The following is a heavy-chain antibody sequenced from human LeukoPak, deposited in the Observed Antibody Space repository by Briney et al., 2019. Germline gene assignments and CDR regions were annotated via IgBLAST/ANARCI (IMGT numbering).Heavy chain of an antibody. D-gene: IGHD2-2*01. J-gene: IGHJ5*02. CDR2: IYTSGST. V-gene: IGHV4-61*02. CDR1: GGSISSGSYY. CDR3: AGGPYIVVVPAANSWFDP. Sequence: SQTLSLTCTVSGGSISSGSYYWSWIRQPAGKGLEWIGRIYTSGSTNYNPSLKSRVTISVDTSKNQFSLKLSSVTAADTAVYYCAGGPYIVVVPAANSWFDPWGQGTLVTVSS.